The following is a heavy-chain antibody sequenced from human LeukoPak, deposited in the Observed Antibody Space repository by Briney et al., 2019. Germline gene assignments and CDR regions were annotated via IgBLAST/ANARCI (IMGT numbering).Heavy chain of an antibody. CDR1: GYTFTSYA. V-gene: IGHV1-3*01. Sequence: ASVKVSCKASGYTFTSYAIHWVRQAPGQRLKWMGWINAGNGNTKYSQKFQDRVTITRDTSASTAYMELSSLRSEDTAVYYCARDSHYYESSGYNQGDFDYWGQGTLVTVSS. CDR3: ARDSHYYESSGYNQGDFDY. D-gene: IGHD3-22*01. J-gene: IGHJ4*02. CDR2: INAGNGNT.